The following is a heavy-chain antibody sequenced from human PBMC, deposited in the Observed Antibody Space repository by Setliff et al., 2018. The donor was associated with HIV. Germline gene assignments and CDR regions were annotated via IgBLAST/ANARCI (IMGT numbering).Heavy chain of an antibody. D-gene: IGHD3-22*01. J-gene: IGHJ4*02. Sequence: GGSLRLSCAASGFTFSSSWMTWVRQAPGRGLEYVAGMNRDGREKLYADSVKGRFSISRDNAKNSLYLQMNSLRAEDTAVYYCARPNYYDTSGYYQYYFDYWGQGTLVTVSS. CDR3: ARPNYYDTSGYYQYYFDY. CDR1: GFTFSSSW. V-gene: IGHV3-7*02. CDR2: MNRDGREK.